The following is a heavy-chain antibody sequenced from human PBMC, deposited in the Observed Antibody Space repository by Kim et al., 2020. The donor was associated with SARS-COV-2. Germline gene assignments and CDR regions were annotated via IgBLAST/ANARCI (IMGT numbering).Heavy chain of an antibody. CDR3: AGGYSYAESGY. J-gene: IGHJ4*02. V-gene: IGHV4-39*07. Sequence: SETLSLTCTVSGGSISSSSYYWGWIRQPPGKGLEWIGSIYYSGSTYYNPSLKSRVTISVDTSKNQFSLKLSSVTAADTAVYYCAGGYSYAESGYWGQGTLVTVSS. CDR1: GGSISSSSYY. D-gene: IGHD5-18*01. CDR2: IYYSGST.